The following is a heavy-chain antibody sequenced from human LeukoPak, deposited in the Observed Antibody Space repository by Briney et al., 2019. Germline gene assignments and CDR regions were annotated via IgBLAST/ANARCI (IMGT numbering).Heavy chain of an antibody. CDR3: ARSYTAMALFDY. Sequence: GGSLRLSCAASGFTFSSYAMHWVRQAPGKGLEWVAVISYDGSNKYYADSVKGRFTISRDNSKNTLYLRMNSLRAEDTAVYYCARSYTAMALFDYWGQGTLVTVSS. V-gene: IGHV3-30*04. D-gene: IGHD5-18*01. J-gene: IGHJ4*02. CDR1: GFTFSSYA. CDR2: ISYDGSNK.